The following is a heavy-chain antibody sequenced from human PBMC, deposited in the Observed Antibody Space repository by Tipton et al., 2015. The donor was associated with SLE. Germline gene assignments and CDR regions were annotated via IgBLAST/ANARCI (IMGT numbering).Heavy chain of an antibody. CDR1: GGSISSYY. D-gene: IGHD3-10*01. CDR2: IYTSGST. CDR3: AREDYYGSGAFDY. Sequence: TLSLTCTVSGGSISSYYWSWFRQPPGKGLEWIGHIYTSGSTNYNPSLKSRVTISVDTSKNQFSLKLSSVTAADTAVYYCAREDYYGSGAFDYWGQGTLVTVSS. V-gene: IGHV4-4*08. J-gene: IGHJ4*02.